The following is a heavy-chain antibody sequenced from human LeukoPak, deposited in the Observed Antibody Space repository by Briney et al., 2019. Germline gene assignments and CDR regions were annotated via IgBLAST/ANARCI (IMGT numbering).Heavy chain of an antibody. Sequence: GASVKVSCKVSGYTLTELSMHWVRQAPGKGLEWMGGFDPEDGETIYAQKFQGRVTMTGDTSTDTAYMELSSLRSEDTAVYYCATGPQLWRQDGWFDPWGQGTLVTVSS. J-gene: IGHJ5*02. V-gene: IGHV1-24*01. CDR3: ATGPQLWRQDGWFDP. D-gene: IGHD5-24*01. CDR2: FDPEDGET. CDR1: GYTLTELS.